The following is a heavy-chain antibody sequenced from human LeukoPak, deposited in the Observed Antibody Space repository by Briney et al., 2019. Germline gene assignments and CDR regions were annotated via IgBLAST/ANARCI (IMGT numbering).Heavy chain of an antibody. V-gene: IGHV4-31*03. CDR2: IYYSGST. J-gene: IGHJ5*02. Sequence: PSETLSLTCTVSGGSISSGDYYWHWTRQHPGKGLEWIGYIYYSGSTYYNPSLKSRLTISVDTSKNQFSLKLSSVTAADTALYYCAREQRTLEGYCSSTSCYAGNWFDPWGQGTLVTVSS. D-gene: IGHD2-2*01. CDR3: AREQRTLEGYCSSTSCYAGNWFDP. CDR1: GGSISSGDYY.